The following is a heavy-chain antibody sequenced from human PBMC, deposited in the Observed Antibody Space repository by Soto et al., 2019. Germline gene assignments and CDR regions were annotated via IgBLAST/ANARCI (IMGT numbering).Heavy chain of an antibody. CDR1: GYMFNTYG. CDR2: ISVYNGNI. V-gene: IGHV1-18*01. CDR3: ARTYGSGDYFLPFES. D-gene: IGHD3-10*01. J-gene: IGHJ4*02. Sequence: QVQLLQSGAEVKKPGASVKVSCKASGYMFNTYGITWVRQAPGQGLEWMGWISVYNGNIDYEPKFEGRVTMTTDTSTSNAYMMLKSLTSDETAVYYCARTYGSGDYFLPFESWGQGTPVSVSS.